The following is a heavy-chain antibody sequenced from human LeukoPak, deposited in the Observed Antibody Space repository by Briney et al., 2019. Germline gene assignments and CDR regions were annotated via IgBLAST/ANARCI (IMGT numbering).Heavy chain of an antibody. V-gene: IGHV4-4*07. D-gene: IGHD2-21*01. CDR2: IDSSGSA. CDR1: GDSISSYY. Sequence: SETLSLTCTVSGDSISSYYWTWIRQPAGKGLEWIGRIDSSGSAIYNPSLKSRVTMSVDTSKNQFSLRLSSVTAVDTAVYFCANEAIRGYYYYNIDAWGKGTTVTISS. J-gene: IGHJ6*03. CDR3: ANEAIRGYYYYNIDA.